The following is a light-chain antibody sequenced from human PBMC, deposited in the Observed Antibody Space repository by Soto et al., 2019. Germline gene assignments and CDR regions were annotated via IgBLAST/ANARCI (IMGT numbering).Light chain of an antibody. CDR3: QQYGNPPPYS. Sequence: EIVLTQSPGTLSLSPGERATLSCRASQSVSRSLLAWYQQKPGQAPRLLIYGASTRATGIADRFSGSGSGTDFTLTISSLEPEDFAAYYCQQYGNPPPYSFGQGTKLEIK. J-gene: IGKJ2*03. CDR1: QSVSRSL. V-gene: IGKV3-20*01. CDR2: GAS.